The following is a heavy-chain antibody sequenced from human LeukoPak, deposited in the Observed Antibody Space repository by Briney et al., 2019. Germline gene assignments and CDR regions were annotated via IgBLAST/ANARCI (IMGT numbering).Heavy chain of an antibody. CDR3: ASSTYYDILTGPYYFDY. Sequence: SETLSLTCAVYGGSFSGYYWSWIRQPPGKGLEWIGEINHSGSTNYNPSLKSRVTISVDTSKNQFSLKLSSVTAADTAVYYCASSTYYDILTGPYYFDYWGQGTLVTVSS. D-gene: IGHD3-9*01. CDR1: GGSFSGYY. V-gene: IGHV4-34*01. J-gene: IGHJ4*02. CDR2: INHSGST.